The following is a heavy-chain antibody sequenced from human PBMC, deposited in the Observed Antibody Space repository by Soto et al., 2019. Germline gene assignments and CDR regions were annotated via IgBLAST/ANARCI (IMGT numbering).Heavy chain of an antibody. Sequence: QVHLVQSGVEVKKPGASVKVSCKASGYTFTGYYMHWVRQAPGQGLEWLGWINPNSGGTKYGQKFHGRFTKTRDKSISTGYMELSSLRSDDTAVYCCARTYLGPPPSAIPSAIRYYWGQGTLVTVSS. CDR3: ARTYLGPPPSAIPSAIRYY. J-gene: IGHJ4*02. CDR2: INPNSGGT. CDR1: GYTFTGYY. V-gene: IGHV1-2*02. D-gene: IGHD2-21*02.